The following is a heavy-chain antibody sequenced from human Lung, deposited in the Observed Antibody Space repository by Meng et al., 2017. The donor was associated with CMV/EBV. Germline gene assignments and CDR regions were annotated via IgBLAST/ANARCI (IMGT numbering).Heavy chain of an antibody. Sequence: SETXSLXXIVSGGSISRGDYYWSWIRQTPGKGLEWIGYTYYSGSTYYNPSLKSRVTISVDKSKNQFSLKLRSVTAADSAVYYCARVLHQDHFDYWGQGTLVTVSS. CDR1: GGSISRGDYY. J-gene: IGHJ4*02. CDR2: TYYSGST. V-gene: IGHV4-30-4*08. CDR3: ARVLHQDHFDY.